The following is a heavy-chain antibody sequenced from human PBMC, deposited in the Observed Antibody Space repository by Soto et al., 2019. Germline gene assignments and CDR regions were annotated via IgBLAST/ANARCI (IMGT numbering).Heavy chain of an antibody. CDR3: ARVSGIVMVTAPRFDY. V-gene: IGHV3-7*04. J-gene: IGHJ4*02. Sequence: EVQLVESGGGLVQPGGSLRLSCAVSGFTFSSYWMSWVRQAPGKGLEWVASIKQDGSEKFYVDSVKGRFTISRENTKNSLYLQMTSLRAEDTAVYYCARVSGIVMVTAPRFDYWGQGTMGTVSS. CDR2: IKQDGSEK. D-gene: IGHD2-21*02. CDR1: GFTFSSYW.